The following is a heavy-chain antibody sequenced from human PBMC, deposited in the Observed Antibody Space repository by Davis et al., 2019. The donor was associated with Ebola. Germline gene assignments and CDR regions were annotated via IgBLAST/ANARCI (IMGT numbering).Heavy chain of an antibody. Sequence: HTGGPLRLSCAASGFASSNYWIHWARQAPGKALVWVSRVSPDGSATGYADSVRGRFTISRDNAKNTLYLQMNSLRAEDTAVYYCARDFDKVRTWGQGTLVTVSS. D-gene: IGHD1-1*01. CDR3: ARDFDKVRT. V-gene: IGHV3-74*01. CDR2: VSPDGSAT. CDR1: GFASSNYW. J-gene: IGHJ4*02.